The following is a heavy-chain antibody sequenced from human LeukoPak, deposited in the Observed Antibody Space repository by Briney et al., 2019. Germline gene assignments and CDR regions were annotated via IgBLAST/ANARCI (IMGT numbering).Heavy chain of an antibody. V-gene: IGHV3-7*05. D-gene: IGHD1-26*01. Sequence: SGGSLRLSCAASGFTFSRHWMTWVRQAPGKGMERVANIKQDGSEKYYVDSVKGRFTISRDNAKNSLYLQMNSLRAEDTAVYYCARDKSVGATPLDYWGQGTLVTVSS. CDR3: ARDKSVGATPLDY. CDR1: GFTFSRHW. CDR2: IKQDGSEK. J-gene: IGHJ4*02.